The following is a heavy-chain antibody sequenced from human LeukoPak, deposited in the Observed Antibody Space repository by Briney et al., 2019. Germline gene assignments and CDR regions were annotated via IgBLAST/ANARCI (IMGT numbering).Heavy chain of an antibody. CDR2: IDPNTGAT. Sequence: ASVKVSCKTSGYSFTSFYIHWLRQAPGQGFEWIGWIDPNTGATKYEHFQGRVTMTTDTSIRTAYMDLTRLTSDDTAVYYCARANPYDNKGYSPELRYCGQGTLVTVSS. CDR3: ARANPYDNKGYSPELRY. J-gene: IGHJ4*02. V-gene: IGHV1-2*07. D-gene: IGHD3-10*01. CDR1: GYSFTSFY.